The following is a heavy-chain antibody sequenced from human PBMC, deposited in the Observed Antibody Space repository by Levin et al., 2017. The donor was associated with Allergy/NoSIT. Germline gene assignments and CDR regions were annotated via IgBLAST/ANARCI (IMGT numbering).Heavy chain of an antibody. J-gene: IGHJ4*02. CDR2: ISSSGSTI. CDR3: ARGEYCTNGVCDIAPFDY. V-gene: IGHV3-48*03. CDR1: GFTFSSYE. D-gene: IGHD2-8*01. Sequence: GESLKISCAASGFTFSSYEMNWVRQAPGKGLEWVSYISSSGSTIYYADSVKGRFTISRDNAKNSLYLQMNSLRAEDTAVYYCARGEYCTNGVCDIAPFDYWGQGTLVTVSS.